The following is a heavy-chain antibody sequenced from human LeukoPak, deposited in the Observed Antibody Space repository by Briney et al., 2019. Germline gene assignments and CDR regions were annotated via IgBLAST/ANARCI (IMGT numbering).Heavy chain of an antibody. J-gene: IGHJ4*02. CDR3: AKSEAASAYNYFDY. CDR2: IDKKDKGYATAT. Sequence: GGSLRLSCAASGFTFSGSAIHWVRQSSGKGLEWVGQIDKKDKGYATATAYAASVKGRFTISRDDSINTAYLQMKSLKTEDTALYYCAKSEAASAYNYFDYWGQGTLVTVSS. D-gene: IGHD3-16*01. CDR1: GFTFSGSA. V-gene: IGHV3-73*01.